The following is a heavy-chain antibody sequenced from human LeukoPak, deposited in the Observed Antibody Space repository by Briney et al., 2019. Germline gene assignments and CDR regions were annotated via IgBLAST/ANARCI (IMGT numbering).Heavy chain of an antibody. Sequence: GASVKVSCKASGYTFTGYYMHWVRQAPGQGLEWMGWINPNSGGTNYAQKFQGRVTMTRDTSISTAYMELSRLRSGDTAVYYCASYSGLRLGELSLYLIDYWGQGTLVTVSS. CDR3: ASYSGLRLGELSLYLIDY. CDR1: GYTFTGYY. CDR2: INPNSGGT. D-gene: IGHD3-16*02. J-gene: IGHJ4*02. V-gene: IGHV1-2*02.